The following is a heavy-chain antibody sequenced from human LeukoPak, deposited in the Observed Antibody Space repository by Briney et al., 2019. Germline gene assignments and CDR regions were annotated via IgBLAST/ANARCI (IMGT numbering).Heavy chain of an antibody. V-gene: IGHV3-48*01. CDR3: ARDRKRYYDFWSGLGAFDI. CDR2: ISSSSSTI. CDR1: GFTFGSYA. D-gene: IGHD3-3*01. Sequence: GGSLRLSCVGSGFTFGSYAMSWVRQAPGKGLEWVSYISSSSSTIYYADSVKGRFTISRDNAKNSLYLQMNSLRAEDTAVYYCARDRKRYYDFWSGLGAFDIWGQGTMVTVSS. J-gene: IGHJ3*02.